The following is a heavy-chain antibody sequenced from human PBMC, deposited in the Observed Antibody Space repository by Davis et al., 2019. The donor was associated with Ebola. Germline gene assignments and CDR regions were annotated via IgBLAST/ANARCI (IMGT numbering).Heavy chain of an antibody. V-gene: IGHV6-1*01. J-gene: IGHJ4*02. D-gene: IGHD6-13*01. CDR2: TYYRSKWYN. CDR1: WDSFSSNSAA. Sequence: SQTLSLTCAVSWDSFSSNSAAWNWIRQSPSRGLEWLGRTYYRSKWYNDYAVSVKSRITFNSDTSKNQFSLQLNSVTPEDTAVYYCARGRSWPLDSWGQGTLVTVSS. CDR3: ARGRSWPLDS.